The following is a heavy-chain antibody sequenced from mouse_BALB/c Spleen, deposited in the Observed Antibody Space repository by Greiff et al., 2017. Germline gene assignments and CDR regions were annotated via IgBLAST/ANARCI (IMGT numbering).Heavy chain of an antibody. CDR2: IDPENGDT. CDR1: GFNIKDYY. CDR3: NAPVVEAY. D-gene: IGHD1-1*01. V-gene: IGHV14-4*02. Sequence: EVQLQQSGAELVRSGASVKLSCTASGFNIKDYYMHWVKQRPEQGLEWIGWIDPENGDTEYAPKFQGKATMTADTSSNTAYLQLSSLTSEDTAVYYCNAPVVEAYWGQGTLVTVSA. J-gene: IGHJ3*01.